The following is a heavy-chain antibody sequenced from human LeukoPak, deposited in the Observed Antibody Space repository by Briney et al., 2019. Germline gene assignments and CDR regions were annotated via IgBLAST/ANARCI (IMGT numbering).Heavy chain of an antibody. CDR3: ARVDFGPRGKKDLSPSTVHFDY. V-gene: IGHV3-21*01. D-gene: IGHD3-3*01. CDR1: GFTFSSYA. J-gene: IGHJ4*02. CDR2: ISSSSSYI. Sequence: NAGGSLRLSCAASGFTFSSYAMHWVRQAPGKGLEWVSSISSSSSYIYYADSVKGRFTISRDNAKNSLYLQMNSLRAEDTAVYYCARVDFGPRGKKDLSPSTVHFDYWGQGTLVTVSS.